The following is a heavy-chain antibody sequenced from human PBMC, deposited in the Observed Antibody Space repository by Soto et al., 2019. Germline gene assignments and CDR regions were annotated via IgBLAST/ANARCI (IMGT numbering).Heavy chain of an antibody. Sequence: GASVKVSCKTSGYTFITYGINWVRQAPGQGPEWMGWISPYNGNTNYAQMLQERVTISRDMSTSTAYMELSSLRPEDTAVYYCVRDDVGVGIDYWGLGTLVTVSS. CDR2: ISPYNGNT. CDR1: GYTFITYG. V-gene: IGHV1-18*01. J-gene: IGHJ4*02. CDR3: VRDDVGVGIDY. D-gene: IGHD1-26*01.